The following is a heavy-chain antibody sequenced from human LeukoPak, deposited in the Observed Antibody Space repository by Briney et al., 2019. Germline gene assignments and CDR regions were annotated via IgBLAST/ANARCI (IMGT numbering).Heavy chain of an antibody. V-gene: IGHV3-74*01. CDR2: INGDGSST. CDR3: AKALDVVVVAAVDY. Sequence: GGSLRLSCAASGFTFSSYWMHWVRQAPGKGLVWVSRINGDGSSTSYADTVKGRFTISRDNAKNSLYLQMNSLRAEDTALYYCAKALDVVVVAAVDYWGQGTLVTVSS. CDR1: GFTFSSYW. D-gene: IGHD2-15*01. J-gene: IGHJ4*02.